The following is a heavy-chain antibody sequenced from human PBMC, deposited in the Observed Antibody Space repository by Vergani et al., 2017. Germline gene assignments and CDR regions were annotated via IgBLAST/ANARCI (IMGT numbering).Heavy chain of an antibody. CDR2: IYHSGGA. Sequence: QLHLQESGPGLVKPSETLSLTCTVSGGSITSSSYYWGWIRQPPGKGLEWIGNIYHSGGANYNPSLKGRVTISVDTSKNQFSLEVTSVTAADTAIYFCARTESFILRYFHWALWGHGTLVTVSS. J-gene: IGHJ4*01. CDR3: ARTESFILRYFHWAL. D-gene: IGHD3-9*01. CDR1: GGSITSSSYY. V-gene: IGHV4-39*01.